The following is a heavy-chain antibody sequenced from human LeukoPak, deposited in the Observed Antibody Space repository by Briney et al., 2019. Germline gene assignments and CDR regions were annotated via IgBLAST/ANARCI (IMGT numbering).Heavy chain of an antibody. CDR1: GYTFTGYY. CDR3: ARGTSSTSRSRFDP. V-gene: IGHV1-2*02. D-gene: IGHD2-2*01. Sequence: ASVKVSCKASGYTFTGYYMHWVRQAPGQGLEWMGWINPNSGGTNYAQKFQGRVTMTRDTSISTAYMELSRLRSDDTAVYYCARGTSSTSRSRFDPWGQGTLVTVSS. J-gene: IGHJ5*02. CDR2: INPNSGGT.